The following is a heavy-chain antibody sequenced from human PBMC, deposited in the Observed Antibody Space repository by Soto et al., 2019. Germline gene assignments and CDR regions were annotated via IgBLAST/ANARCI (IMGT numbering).Heavy chain of an antibody. V-gene: IGHV4-30-2*01. Sequence: QLQLQESGSGLVKPSQTLSLTCAVSGGSISSGGYSWSWIRQPPGKGLEWIGYIYHSGSTYYNPSLKSRVTISVDRSKNQFSLKLSSVTAADTAVYYCARETYYYDSSGYRNWFDPWGQGTLVTVSS. CDR1: GGSISSGGYS. J-gene: IGHJ5*02. CDR2: IYHSGST. CDR3: ARETYYYDSSGYRNWFDP. D-gene: IGHD3-22*01.